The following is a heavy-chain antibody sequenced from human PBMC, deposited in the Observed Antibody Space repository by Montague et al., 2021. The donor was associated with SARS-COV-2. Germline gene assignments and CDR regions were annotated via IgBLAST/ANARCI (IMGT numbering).Heavy chain of an antibody. CDR2: IYHTGST. J-gene: IGHJ4*02. CDR3: ARAEGGTVFDH. V-gene: IGHV4-30-2*01. Sequence: TLSLTCAVSGDPLSSGGARYAWSWIRQPPGKGLEWIGNIYHTGSTSHNPSPRSRLTLSVDKSRNAFSLTLSSVTAADTAVYFCARAEGGTVFDHWGQGTLVTVSS. D-gene: IGHD2-15*01. CDR1: GDPLSSGGARYA.